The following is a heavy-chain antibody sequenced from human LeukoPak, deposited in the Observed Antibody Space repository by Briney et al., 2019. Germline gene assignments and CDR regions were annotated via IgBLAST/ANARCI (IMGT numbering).Heavy chain of an antibody. V-gene: IGHV3-21*01. J-gene: IGHJ4*02. CDR1: GFTFSSYS. D-gene: IGHD3-10*01. CDR2: ISSSSSYT. Sequence: PGGSLRLSCAASGFTFSSYSMNWVRQAPGKGLEWVSSISSSSSYTYYADSVKGRFTISRDNAKNSLYLQMNSLRAEDTAVYYCARDRAVRPSYYFDYWGQGTLVTVSS. CDR3: ARDRAVRPSYYFDY.